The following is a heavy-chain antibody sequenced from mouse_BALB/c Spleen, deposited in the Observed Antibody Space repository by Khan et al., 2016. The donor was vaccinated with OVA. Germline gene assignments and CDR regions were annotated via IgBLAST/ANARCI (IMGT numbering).Heavy chain of an antibody. V-gene: IGHV5-6*01. J-gene: IGHJ3*01. Sequence: EVELVESGGDLVKPGGSLKLSCAASGFTFSTYGMSWVRQTPDKRLEWVATVNTGGSYTYYPDSVKGRFTISRDNAKNTLYLQMSSLKAEDTASFYCARLAYYYDSEGFAYWGQGTLVTVSA. CDR1: GFTFSTYG. CDR3: ARLAYYYDSEGFAY. CDR2: VNTGGSYT. D-gene: IGHD1-1*01.